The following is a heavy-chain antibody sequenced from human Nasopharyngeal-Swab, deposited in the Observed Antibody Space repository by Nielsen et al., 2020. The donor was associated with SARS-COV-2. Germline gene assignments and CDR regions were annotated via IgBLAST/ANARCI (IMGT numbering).Heavy chain of an antibody. D-gene: IGHD1-20*01. V-gene: IGHV3-48*03. Sequence: GESLKISCAASGFTFSSYEMNWVRQAPGKGLEWVSYISSSGSTIYYADSVKGRFTISRDNAKNSLYLQMNSLRAEDTAVYYCARETGYNWNDGRFDYWGQGTLVTVSS. CDR2: ISSSGSTI. J-gene: IGHJ4*02. CDR3: ARETGYNWNDGRFDY. CDR1: GFTFSSYE.